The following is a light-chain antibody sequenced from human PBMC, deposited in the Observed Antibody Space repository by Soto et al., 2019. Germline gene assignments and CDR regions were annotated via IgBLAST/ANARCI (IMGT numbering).Light chain of an antibody. CDR1: SSNIGSNY. V-gene: IGLV1-47*01. CDR2: RNN. J-gene: IGLJ2*01. Sequence: QSALTQPPSASGTPGQRVTISCSGSSSNIGSNYVYWYQQVPGTAPKLLIYRNNQRPSGVPDRLSGSKSGTSASLAISGLRSEDEADYYCVAWDDSLSGHVVFGGGTKLTVL. CDR3: VAWDDSLSGHVV.